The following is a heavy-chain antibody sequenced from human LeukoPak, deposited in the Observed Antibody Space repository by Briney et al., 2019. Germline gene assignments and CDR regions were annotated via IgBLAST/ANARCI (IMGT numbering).Heavy chain of an antibody. V-gene: IGHV1-2*02. CDR3: ARGGFDWGGY. CDR1: GYTFTVFY. D-gene: IGHD7-27*01. CDR2: INPNTGGT. J-gene: IGHJ4*02. Sequence: GASVKVSCKASGYTFTVFYMHWVRQAPGQGLEWMGWINPNTGGTDYAQNFQGRVTMTRDTSITTAYMELSGLRSDDTAVYYCARGGFDWGGYWGQGTLVTVSS.